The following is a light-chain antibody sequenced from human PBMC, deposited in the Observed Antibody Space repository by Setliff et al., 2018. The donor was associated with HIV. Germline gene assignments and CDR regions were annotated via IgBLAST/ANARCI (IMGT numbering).Light chain of an antibody. CDR1: SSDVGSYNF. V-gene: IGLV2-23*02. J-gene: IGLJ1*01. CDR2: QVN. CDR3: CSYAGTNTYV. Sequence: VLTQPASVSGSPGQSITISCTGSSSDVGSYNFVSWYQQHPGKAPKLMIYQVNKRPSGVSNRFSGSKSGNTASLTISGLQAEDETDYYCCSYAGTNTYVFGTGTKVTVL.